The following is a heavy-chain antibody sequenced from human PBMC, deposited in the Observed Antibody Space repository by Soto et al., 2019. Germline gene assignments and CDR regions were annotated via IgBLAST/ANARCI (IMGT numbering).Heavy chain of an antibody. D-gene: IGHD6-13*01. J-gene: IGHJ5*02. V-gene: IGHV1-69*13. CDR3: ARGAAAALNWFDP. Sequence: ASVKVSCKASGGTFSSYAISWVRQAPGQGLEWMGGIIPIFGTANYAQKSQGRVTITADESTSTAYMELSSLRSEDTAVYYCARGAAAALNWFDPWGQGTLVTVSS. CDR1: GGTFSSYA. CDR2: IIPIFGTA.